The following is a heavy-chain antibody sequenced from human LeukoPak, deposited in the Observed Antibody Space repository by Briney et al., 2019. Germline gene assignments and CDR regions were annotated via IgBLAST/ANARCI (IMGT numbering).Heavy chain of an antibody. Sequence: GGSLRLSCATSGFTFSSYGMNWVRQAPGKGLEWVAVIWFDGGKIYFADSVKGRFTISRDNSKNTLYLQMNSLRAEDTAVYHCARDFTNIRGGGYFDNWGQGTLVTVSS. D-gene: IGHD2/OR15-2a*01. CDR1: GFTFSSYG. CDR2: IWFDGGKI. CDR3: ARDFTNIRGGGYFDN. V-gene: IGHV3-33*01. J-gene: IGHJ4*02.